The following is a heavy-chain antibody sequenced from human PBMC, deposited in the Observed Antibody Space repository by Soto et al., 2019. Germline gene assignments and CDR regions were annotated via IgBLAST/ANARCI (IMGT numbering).Heavy chain of an antibody. V-gene: IGHV1-46*01. CDR1: GYTFTRYY. J-gene: IGHJ4*02. Sequence: QVQLVQSGAEVKKPGASVKVSCMASGYTFTRYYMHWVRQAPGQGLEWMGMVNPSGSSTSYAQRFQGRVTMTRDTSTTTLYMEVSSLRSEDTAVYFCARGLIVGATDFDYWGQGTLVTVSS. CDR3: ARGLIVGATDFDY. CDR2: VNPSGSST. D-gene: IGHD1-26*01.